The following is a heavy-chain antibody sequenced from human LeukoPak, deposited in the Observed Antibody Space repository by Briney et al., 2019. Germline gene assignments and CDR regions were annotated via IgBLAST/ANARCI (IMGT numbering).Heavy chain of an antibody. CDR1: GGSFSDYY. Sequence: SETLSLTCAVYGGSFSDYYWSWIRQPPGKGLEWIGEINHSGSTNYNPSLKSRVTISVDTSKNQFSLKLSSVTAADTAVYYCARHGLGVYYYMDVWGKGTTVTISS. V-gene: IGHV4-34*01. D-gene: IGHD3-16*01. J-gene: IGHJ6*03. CDR3: ARHGLGVYYYMDV. CDR2: INHSGST.